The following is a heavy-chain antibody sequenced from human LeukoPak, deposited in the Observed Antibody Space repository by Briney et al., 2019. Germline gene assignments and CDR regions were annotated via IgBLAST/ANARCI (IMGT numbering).Heavy chain of an antibody. Sequence: SETLSLTCTVSGVSITRTSYYWGWIRQSPGKGLEWIASLSFVGSTNYNPSLKSRVTISVDTSKNQFSLKLSSVTAADTAVYYCARTREEDVLRYFDWLWTDYYFDYWGQGTLVTVSS. D-gene: IGHD3-9*01. V-gene: IGHV4-39*07. J-gene: IGHJ4*02. CDR1: GVSITRTSYY. CDR3: ARTREEDVLRYFDWLWTDYYFDY. CDR2: LSFVGST.